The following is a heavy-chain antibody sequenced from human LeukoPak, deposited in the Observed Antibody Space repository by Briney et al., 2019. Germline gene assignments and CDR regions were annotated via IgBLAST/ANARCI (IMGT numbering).Heavy chain of an antibody. D-gene: IGHD3-9*01. Sequence: ASVKVSCKASGYTFTSYGISWVRQAPGQGLEWMGWISAYNGKTNYPQKFQGRVTMTTDTSTSTASMELRSLRSDDTAVYYCARDPPYDILTGYYRWDYYSGMDVWGQGTTVTVSS. CDR2: ISAYNGKT. J-gene: IGHJ6*02. CDR1: GYTFTSYG. V-gene: IGHV1-18*01. CDR3: ARDPPYDILTGYYRWDYYSGMDV.